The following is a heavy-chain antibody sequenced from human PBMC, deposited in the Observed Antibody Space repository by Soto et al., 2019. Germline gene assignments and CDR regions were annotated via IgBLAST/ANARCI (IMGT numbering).Heavy chain of an antibody. V-gene: IGHV3-64D*06. D-gene: IGHD4-17*01. J-gene: IGHJ5*02. CDR2: ISSNGDST. CDR1: GFTFSMFS. CDR3: VHPRSTVQIPPT. Sequence: RRLSCSASGFTFSMFSMHWVRQAPGKGLEYVSGISSNGDSTYYADSVKGRFTISRDNSKNTLYLQMSSLRAVDTAVYYCVHPRSTVQIPPTWGQGTLVTVSS.